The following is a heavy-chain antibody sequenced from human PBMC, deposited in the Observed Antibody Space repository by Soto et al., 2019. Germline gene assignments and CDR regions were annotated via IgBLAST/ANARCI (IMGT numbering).Heavy chain of an antibody. V-gene: IGHV2-70*11. CDR3: ARVWWFGEKEYFQA. Sequence: SGPTLVNPTQTLTLTCTISGFSLSTDGMCVSWIRQPPGKALEWLARIDWNDDKYYSTSLKTRLTISKDTSKNQAVLTMTKLDPADTATYYCARVWWFGEKEYFQAWGQGTLVTV. J-gene: IGHJ1*01. CDR1: GFSLSTDGMC. D-gene: IGHD2-21*01. CDR2: IDWNDDK.